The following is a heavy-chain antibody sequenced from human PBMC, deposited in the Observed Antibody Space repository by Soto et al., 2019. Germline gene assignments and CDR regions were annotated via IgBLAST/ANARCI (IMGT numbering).Heavy chain of an antibody. CDR3: ARRGLSSGWYSLGWFDP. D-gene: IGHD6-19*01. V-gene: IGHV4-34*01. J-gene: IGHJ5*02. CDR2: INHSGST. Sequence: SETLSLTCAVYGGSFSGYYWSWIRQPPGKGLEWIGEINHSGSTNYNPSLKSRVTISVDTSKNQFSLKLSSVTAADTAVYYCARRGLSSGWYSLGWFDPWGQGTLVTVSS. CDR1: GGSFSGYY.